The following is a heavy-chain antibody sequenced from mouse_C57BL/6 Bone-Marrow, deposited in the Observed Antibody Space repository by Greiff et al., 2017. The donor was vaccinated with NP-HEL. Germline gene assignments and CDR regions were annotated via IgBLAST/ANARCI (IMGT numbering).Heavy chain of an antibody. Sequence: DVQLQESGTVLARPGASVKMSCKTSGYTFTSYWMHWVKQRPGQGLEWIGAIYPGNSDTSYNQKFKGKAKLTAVTSASTAYMELSSLTNEDSAVYYCTPIYYDYDWFAYWGQGTLVTVSA. J-gene: IGHJ3*01. V-gene: IGHV1-5*01. D-gene: IGHD2-4*01. CDR3: TPIYYDYDWFAY. CDR2: IYPGNSDT. CDR1: GYTFTSYW.